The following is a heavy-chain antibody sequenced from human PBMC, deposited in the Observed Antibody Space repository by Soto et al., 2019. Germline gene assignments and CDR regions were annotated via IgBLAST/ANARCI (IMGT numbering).Heavy chain of an antibody. D-gene: IGHD1-26*01. CDR3: AKWQRASSELGGSFDI. CDR2: ISGSGGST. Sequence: EVQLLESGGGLVQPGGSLRLSCAASGFTFSSYAMSWVRQAPGKGLEWVSAISGSGGSTYYADSVKGRFTISRDNTKNTRYLQMNSVRADDTAVYYCAKWQRASSELGGSFDIWGQGTMVTVSS. V-gene: IGHV3-23*01. J-gene: IGHJ3*02. CDR1: GFTFSSYA.